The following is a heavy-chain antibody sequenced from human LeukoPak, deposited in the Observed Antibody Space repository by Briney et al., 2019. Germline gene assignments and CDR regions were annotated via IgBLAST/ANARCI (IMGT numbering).Heavy chain of an antibody. V-gene: IGHV3-66*04. CDR2: LYSGGDT. CDR3: ARRNCSSTRCYVDY. CDR1: GFIVSSTY. D-gene: IGHD2-2*01. Sequence: GGSLRLSCAASGFIVSSTYMSWVRQAPGKGLEWVSVLYSGGDTYYADSVKGRFNISRDNSKNTLYLQMNGLRAEDTAVYYCARRNCSSTRCYVDYWGQGTLVTVSS. J-gene: IGHJ4*02.